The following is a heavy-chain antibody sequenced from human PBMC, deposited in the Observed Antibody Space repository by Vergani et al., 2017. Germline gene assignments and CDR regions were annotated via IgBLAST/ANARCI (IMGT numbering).Heavy chain of an antibody. Sequence: QVQLVESGGGVVQPGRSLRLSCAASGFTFSSYAMHWVRQAPGKGLEWVAVISYDGSNKYYADSVKGRFTISRDNSKNTLYLQMNSLRAEDTAVYYCAREGFWSGCADYWGQGTLVTVSS. J-gene: IGHJ4*02. CDR1: GFTFSSYA. CDR2: ISYDGSNK. V-gene: IGHV3-30-3*01. CDR3: AREGFWSGCADY. D-gene: IGHD3-3*01.